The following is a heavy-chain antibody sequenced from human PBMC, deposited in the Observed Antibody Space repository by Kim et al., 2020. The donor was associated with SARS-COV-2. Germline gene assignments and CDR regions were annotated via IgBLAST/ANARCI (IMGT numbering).Heavy chain of an antibody. J-gene: IGHJ3*02. CDR3: ARLEDRGAFDI. Sequence: TYYNPSLKSRVTISVDTSKNQFSLKLSSVTAADTAVYYCARLEDRGAFDIWGQGTMVTVSS. CDR2: T. V-gene: IGHV4-39*01.